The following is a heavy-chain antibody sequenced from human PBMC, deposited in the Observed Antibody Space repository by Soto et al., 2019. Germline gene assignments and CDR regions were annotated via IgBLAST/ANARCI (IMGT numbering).Heavy chain of an antibody. CDR2: IIPIFGTA. Sequence: QVQLVQSGAEVKKPGSSVKVSCKASGGTFSSYAISWVRQAPGQGLEWMGGIIPIFGTANYAQKFQGRVTITAADSTSTAYMELSSLRSEDTAVYYCARVVVIYYYYGMDVWGQGTTVTVSS. CDR3: ARVVVIYYYYGMDV. V-gene: IGHV1-69*12. D-gene: IGHD3-22*01. J-gene: IGHJ6*02. CDR1: GGTFSSYA.